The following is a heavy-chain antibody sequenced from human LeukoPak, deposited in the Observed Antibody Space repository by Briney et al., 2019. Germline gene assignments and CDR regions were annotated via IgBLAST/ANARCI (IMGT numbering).Heavy chain of an antibody. Sequence: GGSLRLSCAASGFTFSSYAMSWVRQAPGKGLEWVSSISSSSDYIYYADSVKGRFTISRDNAKNSLYLQMNSLRAEDTAVYYCARALHFDWLSAYWGQGTLVTVSS. D-gene: IGHD3-9*01. CDR2: ISSSSDYI. CDR3: ARALHFDWLSAY. J-gene: IGHJ4*02. V-gene: IGHV3-21*01. CDR1: GFTFSSYA.